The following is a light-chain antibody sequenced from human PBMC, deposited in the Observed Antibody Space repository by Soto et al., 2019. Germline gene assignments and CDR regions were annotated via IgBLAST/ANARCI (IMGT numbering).Light chain of an antibody. CDR1: QSISSE. V-gene: IGKV3-15*01. J-gene: IGKJ2*01. CDR3: QQGHNWPLT. Sequence: EIVMTQSPATLSVSPGESATLSCRASQSISSELAWHQQKPGQPPRLLIYGASTRATGVPARFTGSGSGSDFTLSISGLQSGDFAVYYCQQGHNWPLTFGQGTRLEI. CDR2: GAS.